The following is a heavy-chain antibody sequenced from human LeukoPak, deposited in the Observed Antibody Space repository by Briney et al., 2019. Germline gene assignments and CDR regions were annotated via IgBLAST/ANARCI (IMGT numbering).Heavy chain of an antibody. J-gene: IGHJ3*02. Sequence: PGGSLRLSCAASGFTFSSYAMHWVRQAPGKGLEWVAVISYDGSNKYYADSVKGRFTISRDNSKNTLYLQMNSLRAEDTAVYYCARDTGIWGQETMVTVSS. CDR3: ARDTGI. D-gene: IGHD2-8*02. CDR1: GFTFSSYA. CDR2: ISYDGSNK. V-gene: IGHV3-30-3*01.